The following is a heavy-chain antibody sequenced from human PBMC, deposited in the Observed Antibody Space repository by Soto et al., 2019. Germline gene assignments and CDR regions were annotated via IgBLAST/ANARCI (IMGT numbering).Heavy chain of an antibody. V-gene: IGHV3-23*01. CDR2: ISGSGGST. Sequence: PGGSLRLSCAASGFTFSSYAMSWVRQAPGKGLEWVSAISGSGGSTYYADSVKGRFTISRDNSKNTLYLQMNSLRAEDTAVYYCAKDRTMVRGVINYFAYWCQGTLVNVYS. CDR1: GFTFSSYA. J-gene: IGHJ4*02. D-gene: IGHD3-10*01. CDR3: AKDRTMVRGVINYFAY.